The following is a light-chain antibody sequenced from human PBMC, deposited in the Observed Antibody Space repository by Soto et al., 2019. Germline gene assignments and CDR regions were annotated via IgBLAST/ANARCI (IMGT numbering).Light chain of an antibody. CDR2: YDD. Sequence: QSVLTQPPSVSEAPRQRVTISCSGSSFNIGKNAVNWYQRLPGKSPKLLIYYDDLLPSGVSDRFSGSKSGTSASLAISGLQSEDEGDYYCAAWDDTLNGGVFGGGTKLTVL. CDR3: AAWDDTLNGGV. V-gene: IGLV1-36*01. CDR1: SFNIGKNA. J-gene: IGLJ3*02.